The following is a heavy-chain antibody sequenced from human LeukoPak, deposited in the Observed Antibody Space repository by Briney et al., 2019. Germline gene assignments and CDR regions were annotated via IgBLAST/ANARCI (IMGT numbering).Heavy chain of an antibody. J-gene: IGHJ3*02. CDR1: GGSTSSSSYY. Sequence: SETLSLTCTVSGGSTSSSSYYWGWIRQPPGKGLEWIGSIYYSGSTYYNPSLKSRVTISVDTSKNQFSLKLSSVTAADTAVYYCATQTTDAFDIWGQGTMVTVSS. V-gene: IGHV4-39*01. CDR2: IYYSGST. CDR3: ATQTTDAFDI. D-gene: IGHD1-14*01.